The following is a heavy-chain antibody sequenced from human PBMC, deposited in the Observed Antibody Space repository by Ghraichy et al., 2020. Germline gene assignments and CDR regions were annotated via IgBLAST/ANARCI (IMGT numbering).Heavy chain of an antibody. J-gene: IGHJ2*01. CDR2: INHSGST. V-gene: IGHV4-34*01. CDR3: ARTRKRTYYYDSSGSWYFDL. Sequence: SETLSLTCAVYGGSFSGYYWSWIRQPPGKGLEWIGEINHSGSTNYNPSLKSRVTISVDTSKNQFSLKLSSVTAADTAVYYCARTRKRTYYYDSSGSWYFDLWGRGTLVTVSS. D-gene: IGHD3-22*01. CDR1: GGSFSGYY.